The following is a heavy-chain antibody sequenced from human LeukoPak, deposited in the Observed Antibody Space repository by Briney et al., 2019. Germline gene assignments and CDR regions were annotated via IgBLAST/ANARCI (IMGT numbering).Heavy chain of an antibody. Sequence: ASVKVSCKGSGYTFTSYDINWVRQATGQGLEWMGWISPNSGDTGYAQKFQGRITITRNTPLSTVYMELNSLRSEDTAVYYCARTPPGGDVDHWGEGTLVTVSS. CDR3: ARTPPGGDVDH. V-gene: IGHV1-8*01. D-gene: IGHD3-16*01. CDR1: GYTFTSYD. CDR2: ISPNSGDT. J-gene: IGHJ4*02.